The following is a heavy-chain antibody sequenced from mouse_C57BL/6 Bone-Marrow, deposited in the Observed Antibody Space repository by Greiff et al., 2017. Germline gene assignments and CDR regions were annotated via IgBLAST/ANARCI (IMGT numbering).Heavy chain of an antibody. D-gene: IGHD1-1*01. CDR2: ISSGGDYI. V-gene: IGHV5-9-1*02. CDR1: GFTFSSYA. J-gene: IGHJ4*01. Sequence: EVQLVESEEGLVKPGGSLKLSCAASGFTFSSYAMSWVRQTPEKRLEWVAYISSGGDYIYYADTVKGRFTISRDNARNTLYLQMSSLKSEDTAMYYCTRGYYGSSLNYYAMDYWGQGTSVTVSS. CDR3: TRGYYGSSLNYYAMDY.